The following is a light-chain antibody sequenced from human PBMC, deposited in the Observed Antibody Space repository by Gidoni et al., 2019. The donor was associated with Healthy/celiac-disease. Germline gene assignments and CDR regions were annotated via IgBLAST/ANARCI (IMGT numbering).Light chain of an antibody. V-gene: IGLV1-47*01. J-gene: IGLJ3*02. CDR3: AAWDDSLSGWV. Sequence: SVLTQPPSASGTSGQRVTISCSGSSSNFGSNYVYWYQQLPETAPKLLIYRNNQRPSGVPDRFSGSKSGTSASLAISGLRSEDEADYYCAAWDDSLSGWVFGGGTKLTVL. CDR2: RNN. CDR1: SSNFGSNY.